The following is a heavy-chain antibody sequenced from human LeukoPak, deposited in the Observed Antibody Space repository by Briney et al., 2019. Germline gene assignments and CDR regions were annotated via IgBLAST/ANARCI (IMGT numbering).Heavy chain of an antibody. CDR3: ARGWDDYGDYWDY. V-gene: IGHV4-4*02. CDR1: GVSIVSNYW. D-gene: IGHD4-17*01. J-gene: IGHJ4*02. CDR2: IHHSGST. Sequence: PSETLSLTCAVSGVSIVSNYWWNWVRQSPGKGLEWIGQIHHSGSTIYNPSLKSRVTISVDTSKNQFSLKLSSVTAADTAVYYCARGWDDYGDYWDYWGQGTLVTVSS.